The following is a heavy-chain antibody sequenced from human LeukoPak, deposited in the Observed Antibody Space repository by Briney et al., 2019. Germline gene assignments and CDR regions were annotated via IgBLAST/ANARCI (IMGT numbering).Heavy chain of an antibody. CDR1: GYTFSYFG. CDR3: ARGLDAAAGLANFDY. V-gene: IGHV1-18*01. D-gene: IGHD6-19*01. Sequence: ASVRVSCKSSGYTFSYFGLNWVRQAPGQGLEWMGWISGYNGNTNYAQKWEGRLSLTTATAASTVHMELRNLTFDDTAVYFCARGLDAAAGLANFDYWGQGTQITVSS. J-gene: IGHJ4*02. CDR2: ISGYNGNT.